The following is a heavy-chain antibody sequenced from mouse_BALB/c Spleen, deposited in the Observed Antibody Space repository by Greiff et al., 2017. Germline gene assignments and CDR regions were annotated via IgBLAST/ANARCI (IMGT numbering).Heavy chain of an antibody. Sequence: DVHLVESGGGLVKPGGSLKLSCAASGFTFSSYAMSWVRQTPEKRLEWVASISSGGSTYYPDSVKGRFTISRDNARNILYLQMSSLRSEDTAMYYCARGGYGNYGYWGQGTTLTVSS. J-gene: IGHJ2*01. CDR1: GFTFSSYA. CDR3: ARGGYGNYGY. D-gene: IGHD2-10*02. V-gene: IGHV5-6-5*01. CDR2: ISSGGST.